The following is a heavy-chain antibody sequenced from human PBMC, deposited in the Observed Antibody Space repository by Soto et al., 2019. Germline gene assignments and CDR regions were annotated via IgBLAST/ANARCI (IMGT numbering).Heavy chain of an antibody. CDR3: VSQRTTVPTQAYFDY. CDR2: VYYRGRS. CDR1: GGSVTNSSYY. V-gene: IGHV4-39*01. J-gene: IGHJ4*02. D-gene: IGHD4-17*01. Sequence: PSETLSLTCTVSGGSVTNSSYYWGWIRQSPGKGLEWIGSVYYRGRSYSKSSVKSRVTISVDTSKNRFSLSLNSVTASDTAGYFCVSQRTTVPTQAYFDYWGPGALVTVSS.